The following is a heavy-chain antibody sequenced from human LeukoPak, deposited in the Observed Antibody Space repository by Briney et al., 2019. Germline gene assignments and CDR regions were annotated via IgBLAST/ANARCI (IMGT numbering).Heavy chain of an antibody. V-gene: IGHV3-20*04. CDR3: ARFLTRQLDCYYYYMDV. D-gene: IGHD6-6*01. CDR2: INWNGGST. J-gene: IGHJ6*03. Sequence: AGGSLRLSCVDSGLTFDDYGMSWVRQAPGKGLEWVSGINWNGGSTGYADSVKGRFTISRDNAKNSLYLQMNSLRAEDTALYYCARFLTRQLDCYYYYMDVWGKGTTVTVSS. CDR1: GLTFDDYG.